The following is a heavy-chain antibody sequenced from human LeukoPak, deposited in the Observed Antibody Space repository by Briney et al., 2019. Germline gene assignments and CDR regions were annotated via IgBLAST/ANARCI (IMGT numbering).Heavy chain of an antibody. J-gene: IGHJ4*02. CDR3: ARDRTGRNTAQDDY. D-gene: IGHD5-18*01. CDR1: GGSFSGYY. CDR2: IYYTGGT. V-gene: IGHV4-34*01. Sequence: PSETLSLTCAVYGGSFSGYYWSWIRQPPGRGLEWIGSIYYTGGTLYNPSLKSRVSMSVDTSTNQFSLKLTSVTAADTAVYYCARDRTGRNTAQDDYWGQGTLVTVSS.